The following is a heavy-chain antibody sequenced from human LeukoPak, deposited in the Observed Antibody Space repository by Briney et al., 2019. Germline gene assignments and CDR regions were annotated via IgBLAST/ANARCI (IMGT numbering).Heavy chain of an antibody. CDR2: VSGGGGST. D-gene: IGHD2-15*01. J-gene: IGHJ4*02. CDR1: GFTFSNYA. V-gene: IGHV3-23*01. Sequence: GGSLRLSCAASGFTFSNYAMSWVRQAPGKGLQWVSAVSGGGGSTSYADSAKGRFTISRDNSKNTVYLQLNSLRAEDTAVYYCAKSGTACSGGSCYSHHFDFWGQGTLVTVSS. CDR3: AKSGTACSGGSCYSHHFDF.